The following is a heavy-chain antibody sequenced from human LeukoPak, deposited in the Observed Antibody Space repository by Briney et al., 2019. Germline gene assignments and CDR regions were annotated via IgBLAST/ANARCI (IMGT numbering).Heavy chain of an antibody. V-gene: IGHV4-39*07. J-gene: IGHJ6*02. CDR1: GGSISSSSYY. Sequence: PSETLSLTCTVSGGSISSSSYYWGWIRQPPGKGLEWIGSIYYSGSTYYNPSLKSRVTISVDRSKNQFSLKLSSVIAADTAVYYCARDNRYFDPSIYYYYGMDVWGQGTTVTVSS. D-gene: IGHD3-9*01. CDR2: IYYSGST. CDR3: ARDNRYFDPSIYYYYGMDV.